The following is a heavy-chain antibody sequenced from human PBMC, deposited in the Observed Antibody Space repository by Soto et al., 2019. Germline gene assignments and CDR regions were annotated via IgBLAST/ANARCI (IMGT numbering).Heavy chain of an antibody. J-gene: IGHJ5*02. D-gene: IGHD2-15*01. CDR2: INHSGGT. Sequence: QVQLQQSGAGQLKSSETLSLSCVVSGGSFSDYYWSWIRQSPGKGLEWIAEINHSGGTYYNPSLKTRVTVSVDTSRNLFSLNLSSVTAADAATYYCARAGGSSPLHPRMVWFDPWGQGTQVIVSS. CDR3: ARAGGSSPLHPRMVWFDP. CDR1: GGSFSDYY. V-gene: IGHV4-34*01.